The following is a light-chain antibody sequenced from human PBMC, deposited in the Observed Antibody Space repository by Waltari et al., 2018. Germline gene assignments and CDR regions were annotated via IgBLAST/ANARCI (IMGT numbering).Light chain of an antibody. CDR3: QHYVRLPVT. V-gene: IGKV3-20*01. CDR1: QSVRGT. CDR2: GAS. Sequence: EIVLTQPPGTMSLSPGETATLSSRASQSVRGTLAWYQQKPGQAPRLLIYGASIRATGIPDRFSGSGSGTDFSLTISRLEPEDFAVYYCQHYVRLPVTFGQGTRVEIK. J-gene: IGKJ1*01.